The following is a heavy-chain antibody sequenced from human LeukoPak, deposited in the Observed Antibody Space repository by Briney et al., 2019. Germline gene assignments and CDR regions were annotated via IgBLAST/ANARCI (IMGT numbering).Heavy chain of an antibody. CDR3: AKGYCSSTRCSLRA. D-gene: IGHD2-2*01. CDR2: ISGSGGST. Sequence: PGGSLRLSCAASGFTFSSYAMSWVRQAPGKGLEWVSAISGSGGSTYYADSVKGRFTISRDNSKNTPYLQMNSLRAEDTAVYYCAKGYCSSTRCSLRAWGQGTLVTVSS. V-gene: IGHV3-23*01. J-gene: IGHJ4*02. CDR1: GFTFSSYA.